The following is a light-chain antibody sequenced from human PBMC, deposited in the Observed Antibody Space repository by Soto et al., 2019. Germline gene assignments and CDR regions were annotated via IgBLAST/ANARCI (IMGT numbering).Light chain of an antibody. J-gene: IGLJ1*01. CDR3: CYYAGRFYV. V-gene: IGLV2-23*02. Sequence: QSALTQPASVSGSPGQSITLSCTGTSSDVGSYNLVSWYQHHPGKAPKLLISEVSKRPSGVSNRFSGSKSGNTASLTISGLQAEDEADYYYCYYAGRFYVFGPGTKVTVL. CDR2: EVS. CDR1: SSDVGSYNL.